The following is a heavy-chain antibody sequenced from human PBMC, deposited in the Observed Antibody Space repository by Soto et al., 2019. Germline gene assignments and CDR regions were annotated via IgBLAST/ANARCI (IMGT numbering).Heavy chain of an antibody. CDR3: ARDYDIWGEDWFDP. Sequence: QVQLVQSGGEMRKPGASVKVSCKASGYTFTNFGISWVRQAPGQGFEWVGWISGYNGDTNYAPKFRGRVIMTKDTSTTTAYMELTTLTSDETAVYYCARDYDIWGEDWFDPWGQGTLVTASS. D-gene: IGHD3-9*01. J-gene: IGHJ5*02. V-gene: IGHV1-18*01. CDR2: ISGYNGDT. CDR1: GYTFTNFG.